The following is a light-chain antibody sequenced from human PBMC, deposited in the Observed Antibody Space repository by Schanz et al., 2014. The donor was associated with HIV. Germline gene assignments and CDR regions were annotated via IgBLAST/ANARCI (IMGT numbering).Light chain of an antibody. CDR3: QSFDSSLSGSNVV. V-gene: IGLV2-14*02. J-gene: IGLJ2*01. CDR1: SSDVGSYNL. Sequence: QSALTQPASVSGSPGQSITISCTGTSSDVGSYNLVSWYQHPPGKAPKLMIYEGSKRPSGVSNRFSGSKSGNTASLTISGLQAEDEADYYCQSFDSSLSGSNVVFGGGTQLTVL. CDR2: EGS.